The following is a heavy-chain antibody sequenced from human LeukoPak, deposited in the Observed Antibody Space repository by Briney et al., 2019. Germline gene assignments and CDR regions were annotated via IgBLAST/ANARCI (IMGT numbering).Heavy chain of an antibody. CDR2: IWYDGSNK. CDR3: AKDDRSGIPFDP. V-gene: IGHV3-33*06. D-gene: IGHD3-22*01. Sequence: GGSLRLSCAASGFTFSSYGMHWVRQAPGKGLEWVAVIWYDGSNKYYADSVKGRFTISRDNSKNTLYLQMNSLRAEDTAVYSCAKDDRSGIPFDPWGQGTLVTVSS. J-gene: IGHJ5*02. CDR1: GFTFSSYG.